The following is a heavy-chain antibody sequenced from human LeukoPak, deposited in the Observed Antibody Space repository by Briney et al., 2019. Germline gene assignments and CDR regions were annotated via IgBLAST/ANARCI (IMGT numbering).Heavy chain of an antibody. V-gene: IGHV3-30*03. Sequence: TGGSLRLSCAASGFTFSSYGMHWVRQAPGKGLEWVAVISYDGSNKYYADSVKGRFTISRDNSKNTLYLQMNSLRAEDTAVYYCASTYSYDSSGYYPFDYWGQGTLVTVPS. CDR1: GFTFSSYG. J-gene: IGHJ4*02. CDR3: ASTYSYDSSGYYPFDY. CDR2: ISYDGSNK. D-gene: IGHD3-22*01.